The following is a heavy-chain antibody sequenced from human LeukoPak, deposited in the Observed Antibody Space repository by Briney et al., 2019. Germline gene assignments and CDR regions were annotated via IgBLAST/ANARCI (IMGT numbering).Heavy chain of an antibody. J-gene: IGHJ4*02. D-gene: IGHD7-27*01. V-gene: IGHV3-21*01. CDR2: IDPSSTYI. CDR3: ARDYELGYYFDY. Sequence: GGSLRLSCSASRFTFSSYTMNWVRQAPGKGLEWVSSIDPSSTYIYYADSVKGRFTISRDNAQNSLYLQMNSLRAEDTAVYYCARDYELGYYFDYWGQGTLVTVSS. CDR1: RFTFSSYT.